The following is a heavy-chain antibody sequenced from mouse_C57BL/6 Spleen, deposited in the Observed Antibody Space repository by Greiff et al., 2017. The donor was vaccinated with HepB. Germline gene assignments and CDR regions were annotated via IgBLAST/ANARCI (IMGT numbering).Heavy chain of an antibody. CDR2: IDPSDSET. CDR1: GYTFTSYW. Sequence: QVHVKQPGAELVRPGSSVKLSCKASGYTFTSYWMHWVKQRPIQGLEWIGNIDPSDSETHYNQKFKDKATLTVDKSSSTAYMQLSSLTSEDSAVYYCAVVADYFDYWGQGTTLTVSS. V-gene: IGHV1-52*01. J-gene: IGHJ2*01. CDR3: AVVADYFDY. D-gene: IGHD1-1*01.